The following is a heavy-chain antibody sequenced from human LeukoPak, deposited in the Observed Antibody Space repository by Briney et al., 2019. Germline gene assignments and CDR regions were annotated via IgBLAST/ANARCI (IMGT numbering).Heavy chain of an antibody. Sequence: PGGSLRLSCAASGFTFSSYAMSWVRQAPGKGLEWVSAISGSGGSTYYADSVKGRFTISRDNSKNTLYLQMNSLRAEDTAVYYCAKGSVGACSSTSCSYYSDYWGQGTLVTVSS. V-gene: IGHV3-23*01. D-gene: IGHD2-2*01. CDR1: GFTFSSYA. J-gene: IGHJ4*02. CDR2: ISGSGGST. CDR3: AKGSVGACSSTSCSYYSDY.